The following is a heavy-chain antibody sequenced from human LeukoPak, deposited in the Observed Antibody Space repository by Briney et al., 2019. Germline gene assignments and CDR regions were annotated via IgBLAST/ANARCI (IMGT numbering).Heavy chain of an antibody. CDR2: INTNDGET. J-gene: IGHJ4*02. D-gene: IGHD2-2*01. V-gene: IGHV1-2*02. CDR1: GYTFTDYY. CDR3: ARANFLYCSSSTFLFDY. Sequence: ASVKVSCKASGYTFTDYYMHWVGQAPGQGVEGRGWINTNDGETNYAQKFQGRVTMTRDTSISTAHMEVSRLRSYDTAVYYCARANFLYCSSSTFLFDYWGQGTLGTVS.